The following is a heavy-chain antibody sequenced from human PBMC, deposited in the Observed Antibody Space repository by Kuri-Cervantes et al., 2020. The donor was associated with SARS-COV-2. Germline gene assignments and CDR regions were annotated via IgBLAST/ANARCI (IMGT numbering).Heavy chain of an antibody. Sequence: LSLTCAASGFTVSSNYMSWVRQAPGKGLEWVSSISSSSSYIYYADSVKGRFTISRDNAKNSLYLQMNSLRAEDTAVYYCASDVLAGEYFDYWGQGTLVTVSS. CDR3: ASDVLAGEYFDY. V-gene: IGHV3-21*01. CDR1: GFTVSSNY. D-gene: IGHD3-16*01. CDR2: ISSSSSYI. J-gene: IGHJ4*02.